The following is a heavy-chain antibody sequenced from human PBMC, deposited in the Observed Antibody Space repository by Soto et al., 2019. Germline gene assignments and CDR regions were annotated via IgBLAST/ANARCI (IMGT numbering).Heavy chain of an antibody. CDR1: GDSFTTDW. V-gene: IGHV5-10-1*01. D-gene: IGHD3-22*01. Sequence: HGESLKISCKTSGDSFTTDWIGWVRQMPGKGLEWMGRIDPSDSQTYYSPSFRGHVTISVTKSITTVFLQWSSLRASDTAMYYCARQIYDSDTGPNFQYYFDSWGQGTPVTVSS. J-gene: IGHJ4*02. CDR3: ARQIYDSDTGPNFQYYFDS. CDR2: IDPSDSQT.